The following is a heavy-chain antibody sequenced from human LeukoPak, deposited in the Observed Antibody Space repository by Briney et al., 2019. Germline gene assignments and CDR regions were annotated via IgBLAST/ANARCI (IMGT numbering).Heavy chain of an antibody. CDR1: GFIFSSYG. V-gene: IGHV3-30*18. CDR3: VKEEAYSHGSGTYNPFDS. J-gene: IGHJ4*02. D-gene: IGHD3-10*01. Sequence: PGGSLRLSCAASGFIFSSYGMHWVRQAPGKGLEWVAFISYDGSNSHYADSVKGRFTISRDNFKNTVSLQMNSLRAEDTAVYYCVKEEAYSHGSGTYNPFDSWGQGTLVTVSS. CDR2: ISYDGSNS.